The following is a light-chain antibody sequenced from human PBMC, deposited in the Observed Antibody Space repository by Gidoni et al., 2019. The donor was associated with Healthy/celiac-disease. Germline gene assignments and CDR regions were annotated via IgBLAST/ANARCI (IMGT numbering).Light chain of an antibody. V-gene: IGLV4-60*03. CDR3: ETWDSNTLWV. J-gene: IGLJ3*02. Sequence: QPVLTQSSSASASLGSSVKLTCTLSIGHSSYIIAWHQQQPGKAPRYLMKLEGSGSYNKGSGVPDRFSGSSSGADRYLTISNLQSEDEADYYCETWDSNTLWVFGGGTKLTVL. CDR2: LEGSGSY. CDR1: IGHSSYI.